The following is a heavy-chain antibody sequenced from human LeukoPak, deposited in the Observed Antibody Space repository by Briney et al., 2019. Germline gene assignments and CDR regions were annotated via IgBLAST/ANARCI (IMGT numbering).Heavy chain of an antibody. CDR3: AGRPTPPTGHWVHH. D-gene: IGHD3-9*01. CDR1: GYSISSGYY. Sequence: SETLSLTCAVSGYSISSGYYWGWLRQPPVKALERIGRIYHSGSAYYNPSLKSRVPVSVATSKNQFSLELSSVTAADSSEYHCAGRPTPPTGHWVHHWGQGTLLTVSS. J-gene: IGHJ1*01. V-gene: IGHV4-38-2*01. CDR2: IYHSGSA.